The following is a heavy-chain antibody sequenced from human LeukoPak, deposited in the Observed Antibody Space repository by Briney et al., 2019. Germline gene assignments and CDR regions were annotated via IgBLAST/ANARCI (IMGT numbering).Heavy chain of an antibody. CDR2: IYHSGRI. CDR3: ARAGADGKSYTY. CDR1: GASITNSIW. Sequence: PSGTLSLTCAVSGASITNSIWWNWVRQSPAKGLEWIGEIYHSGRINYNPPLESRVSISVDRSNNQFSLRLTSVTAADTAVYYCARAGADGKSYTYWGQGTLDTVSS. V-gene: IGHV4-4*02. J-gene: IGHJ4*02. D-gene: IGHD1-26*01.